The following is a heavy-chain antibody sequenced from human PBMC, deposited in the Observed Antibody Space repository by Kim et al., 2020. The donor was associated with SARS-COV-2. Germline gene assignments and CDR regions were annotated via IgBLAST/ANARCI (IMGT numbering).Heavy chain of an antibody. V-gene: IGHV4-39*01. D-gene: IGHD3-3*01. CDR1: GGSISSSSYY. J-gene: IGHJ4*02. CDR3: ARQKETGITIFGVVIWGYYFDN. Sequence: SETLSLTCTVSGGSISSSSYYWGWIRQPPGKGLEWIGSIYYSGSTYYNPSLKSRVTISVDTSKNQFSLKLSSVTAADTAVYYCARQKETGITIFGVVIWGYYFDNWGQGTLVTVSS. CDR2: IYYSGST.